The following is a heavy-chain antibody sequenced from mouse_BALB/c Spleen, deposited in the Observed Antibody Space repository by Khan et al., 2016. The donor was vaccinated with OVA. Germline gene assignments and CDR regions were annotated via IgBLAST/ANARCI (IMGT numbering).Heavy chain of an antibody. CDR1: GYTFTSYW. CDR2: IAPGSGST. CDR3: SRSNYYGSSLYAMDY. D-gene: IGHD1-1*01. V-gene: IGHV1S41*01. Sequence: DLVKPGASVKLSCKASGYTFTSYWINWIKQRPGQGLEWIGRIAPGSGSTYYNEMFKGKATLTVDTSSNTAYIQLSSLSSEDSAVYFWSRSNYYGSSLYAMDYWGQGTSVTVSS. J-gene: IGHJ4*01.